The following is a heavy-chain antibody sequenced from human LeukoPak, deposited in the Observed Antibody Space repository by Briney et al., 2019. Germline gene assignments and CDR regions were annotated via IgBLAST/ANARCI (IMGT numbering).Heavy chain of an antibody. V-gene: IGHV3-23*01. CDR3: AKNPAAVAGQCDY. J-gene: IGHJ4*02. CDR2: ISGSGSGT. D-gene: IGHD6-19*01. CDR1: GFTFSSYA. Sequence: GGSLRLSCAASGFTFSSYAVSWVRQAPGKGLEWVSVISGSGSGTYYADSVKGRFTISRDNSKNTLYLRMNSLRAEDTAVYYCAKNPAAVAGQCDYWGQGTLVTVSS.